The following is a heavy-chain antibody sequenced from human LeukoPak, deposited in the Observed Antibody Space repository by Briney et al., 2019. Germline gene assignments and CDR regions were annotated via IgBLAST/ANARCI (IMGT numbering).Heavy chain of an antibody. J-gene: IGHJ5*02. V-gene: IGHV4-59*11. CDR1: GGSISSHY. CDR3: ARQRYCSSTSCSEEYNWFDP. Sequence: SETLSLTCTVSGGSISSHYWSWIRQPPAKGLEWIGYIYYSGSTNYNPSLKSRVTISVDTSKNQFSLKLSSVTAADTAVYYCARQRYCSSTSCSEEYNWFDPWGQGTLVTVSS. D-gene: IGHD2-2*01. CDR2: IYYSGST.